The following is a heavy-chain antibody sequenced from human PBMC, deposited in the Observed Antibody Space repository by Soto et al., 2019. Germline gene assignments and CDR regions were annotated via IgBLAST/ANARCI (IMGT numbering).Heavy chain of an antibody. CDR3: ASQYYYDGSGYNFDY. J-gene: IGHJ4*02. D-gene: IGHD3-22*01. CDR1: GGSMNSGGNY. V-gene: IGHV4-31*03. CDR2: IYYSGST. Sequence: QVQLQESGPGLVKPSQTLSLTCSVSGGSMNSGGNYWSWIRQHPGKGLEWIGYIYYSGSTYYNPSLRSRVIISIDMSKNQFSLGLSSVSAADTAMYYCASQYYYDGSGYNFDYWGQGTLVTVSS.